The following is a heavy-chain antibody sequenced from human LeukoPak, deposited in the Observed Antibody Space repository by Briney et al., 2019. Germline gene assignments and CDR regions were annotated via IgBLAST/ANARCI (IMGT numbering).Heavy chain of an antibody. CDR1: GGSISSYY. CDR2: IYTSGST. J-gene: IGHJ6*03. V-gene: IGHV4-4*07. CDR3: AREVGVYYDFWSGYPLYYYMDV. D-gene: IGHD3-3*01. Sequence: SETLSLTCTVSGGSISSYYWGWIRQPAGKGLEWIGRIYTSGSTNYNPSLKSRVTMSVDTSKNQFSLKLSSVTAADTAVYYCAREVGVYYDFWSGYPLYYYMDVWGKGTTVTVSS.